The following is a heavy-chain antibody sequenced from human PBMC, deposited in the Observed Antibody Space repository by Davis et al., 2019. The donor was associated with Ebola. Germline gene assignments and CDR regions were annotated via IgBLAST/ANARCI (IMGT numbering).Heavy chain of an antibody. Sequence: AASVKVSCKASGYTFTGYYIHWVRQAPGQGLEWMGRINPYSGGTNYAQKFQGRVTMTRDTSINTAYMELSSLRSEDTAVYYCARGGVGAPVDYWGQGTLVTVSS. V-gene: IGHV1-2*06. CDR1: GYTFTGYY. CDR3: ARGGVGAPVDY. CDR2: INPYSGGT. D-gene: IGHD1-26*01. J-gene: IGHJ4*02.